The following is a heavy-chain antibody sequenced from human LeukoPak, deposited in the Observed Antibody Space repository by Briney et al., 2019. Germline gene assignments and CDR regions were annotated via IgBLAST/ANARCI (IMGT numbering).Heavy chain of an antibody. CDR2: IKSDGSNT. J-gene: IGHJ4*02. Sequence: AGVSLRLSCAASGFTFSSYWMHWVRQAPGKGRVWVSRIKSDGSNTNYADSVKGRFPISRDNAKNTLHLQMNSLRAEDTAVYSCARGGYSRSGRSYFDSWGPGTLVTVSS. D-gene: IGHD2-21*01. CDR3: ARGGYSRSGRSYFDS. CDR1: GFTFSSYW. V-gene: IGHV3-74*01.